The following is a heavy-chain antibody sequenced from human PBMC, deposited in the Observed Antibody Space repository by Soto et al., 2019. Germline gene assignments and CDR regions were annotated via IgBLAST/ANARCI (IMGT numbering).Heavy chain of an antibody. CDR3: ARRAARSHYYYGMDV. Sequence: SETLSLTCTVTGDSISSRSYYWCWIRHPQGKGLEWIGSIYYSGSTYNNPALRSRVSMSIDTSKNQFSLKLRSVTAADTAVYYCARRAARSHYYYGMDVWGQGTTVTVSS. D-gene: IGHD6-6*01. CDR1: GDSISSRSYY. J-gene: IGHJ6*02. CDR2: IYYSGST. V-gene: IGHV4-39*01.